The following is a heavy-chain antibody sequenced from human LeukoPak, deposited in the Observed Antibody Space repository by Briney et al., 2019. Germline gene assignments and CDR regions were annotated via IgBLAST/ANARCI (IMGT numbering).Heavy chain of an antibody. CDR1: GFTFSSYG. D-gene: IGHD3-10*01. J-gene: IGHJ4*02. CDR3: ARDLSAGTYYSYFDY. CDR2: IWYDGSNK. Sequence: GRSLRLSCAASGFTFSSYGMHWVRQAPGKGLEWVAVIWYDGSNKYYADSVKGRFTISRDNSKNTLYLQMNSLRAEDTAVYYCARDLSAGTYYSYFDYWGPGTLVTVSS. V-gene: IGHV3-33*01.